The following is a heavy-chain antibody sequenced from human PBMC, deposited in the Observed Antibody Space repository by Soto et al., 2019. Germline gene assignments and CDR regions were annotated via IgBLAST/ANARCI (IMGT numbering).Heavy chain of an antibody. J-gene: IGHJ6*02. V-gene: IGHV4-61*01. D-gene: IGHD6-19*01. Sequence: QVQLQESGPGLVKPSETLSVTCTVSGGSVSSGSYYWSWIRQPPGKGLEWIGYFYYSGSTNYNPSLKSRVTISVDTSKNQFSLKLSSVTAADTAVYYCARGNEGWYQGRYYYGLDVWGQGTTVTVSS. CDR2: FYYSGST. CDR3: ARGNEGWYQGRYYYGLDV. CDR1: GGSVSSGSYY.